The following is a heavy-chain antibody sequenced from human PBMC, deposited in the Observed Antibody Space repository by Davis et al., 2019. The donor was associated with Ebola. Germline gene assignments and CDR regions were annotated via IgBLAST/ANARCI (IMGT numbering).Heavy chain of an antibody. CDR1: GYTFTSHD. D-gene: IGHD2-15*01. V-gene: IGHV1-18*01. Sequence: ASVKVSCKASGYTFTSHDINWVRQATGQGLEWVGWINPNSGNTNYAQKLQGRVTMTTDTSTSTAYMELRSLRSDDTAVYYCAREGYCSGGSCYWYYYYYGMDVWGKGTTVTVSS. CDR3: AREGYCSGGSCYWYYYYYGMDV. CDR2: INPNSGNT. J-gene: IGHJ6*04.